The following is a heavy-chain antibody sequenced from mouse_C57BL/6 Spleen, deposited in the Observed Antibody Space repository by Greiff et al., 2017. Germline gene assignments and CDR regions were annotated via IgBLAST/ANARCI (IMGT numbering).Heavy chain of an antibody. J-gene: IGHJ4*01. Sequence: EVKLMESGEGLVKPGGSLKLSCAASGFTFSSYAMSWVRQTPEKRLEWVAYISSGGDYIYYADTVKGRFTISRDNARNTLYLQMISLKSEDTAMYYCTRDIDYCSSHYYAMGYWGQGTSVTVST. CDR2: ISSGGDYI. V-gene: IGHV5-9-1*02. CDR3: TRDIDYCSSHYYAMGY. CDR1: GFTFSSYA. D-gene: IGHD1-1*01.